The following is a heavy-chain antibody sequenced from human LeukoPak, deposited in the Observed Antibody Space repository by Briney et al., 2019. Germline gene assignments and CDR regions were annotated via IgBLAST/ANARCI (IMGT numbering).Heavy chain of an antibody. Sequence: PGKSLRLSCAASGFTFSNYAMSWVRQAPGKGLEWVSSISSSSSYIYYADSVKGRFTISRDNAKNSLYLQMNSLRAEDTAVYYCARDRSAYYYDSSGLFDYWGQGTLVTVSS. V-gene: IGHV3-21*01. D-gene: IGHD3-22*01. CDR1: GFTFSNYA. J-gene: IGHJ4*02. CDR3: ARDRSAYYYDSSGLFDY. CDR2: ISSSSSYI.